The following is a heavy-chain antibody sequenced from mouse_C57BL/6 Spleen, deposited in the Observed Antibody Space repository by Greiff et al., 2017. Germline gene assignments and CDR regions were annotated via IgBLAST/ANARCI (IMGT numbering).Heavy chain of an antibody. J-gene: IGHJ1*03. Sequence: EVQLVESGPGLVKPSQSLSLTCSVTGYSITSGYYWNWIRQFPGNKLEWMGYLSYDGSNNYNPSLKNRISITRDTSKNQFFLKLNSVTTEDTATYYCARKDYGSSYHWYFDVWGKGTTVTVSS. V-gene: IGHV3-6*01. D-gene: IGHD1-1*01. CDR1: GYSITSGYY. CDR3: ARKDYGSSYHWYFDV. CDR2: LSYDGSN.